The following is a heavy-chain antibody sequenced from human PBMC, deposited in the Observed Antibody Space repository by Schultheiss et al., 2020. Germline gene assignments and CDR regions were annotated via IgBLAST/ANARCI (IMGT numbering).Heavy chain of an antibody. V-gene: IGHV4-4*02. CDR2: INHSGST. J-gene: IGHJ6*02. CDR1: GGSISSSNW. D-gene: IGHD3-10*01. CDR3: ARERDYYGSGSYYNQSWYYYGMDV. Sequence: SETLSLTCAVSGGSISSSNWWSWVRQPPGKGLEWIGEINHSGSTNYNPSLKSRVTISVDKSKNQFSLKLSSVTAADTAVYYCARERDYYGSGSYYNQSWYYYGMDVWGQGTTVTVSS.